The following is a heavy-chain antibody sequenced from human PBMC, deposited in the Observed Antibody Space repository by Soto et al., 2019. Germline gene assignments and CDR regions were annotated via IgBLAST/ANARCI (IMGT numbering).Heavy chain of an antibody. CDR1: GLTFNDAW. CDR2: MKSKIEGATI. D-gene: IGHD4-17*01. CDR3: ATREDRKFGDYDYYYYYVDV. V-gene: IGHV3-15*01. J-gene: IGHJ6*03. Sequence: EVQLVESGGGLVKPGGSLRLSCAASGLTFNDAWMSWVGQVPGKGLEWVGRMKSKIEGATIDYAKPVKDRFTISRDDAQNTLYLPINSLKTEDTAVYYCATREDRKFGDYDYYYYYVDVWGKGTTVTVSS.